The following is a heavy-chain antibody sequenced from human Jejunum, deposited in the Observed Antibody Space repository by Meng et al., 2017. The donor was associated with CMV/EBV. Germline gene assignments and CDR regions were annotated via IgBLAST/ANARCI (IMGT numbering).Heavy chain of an antibody. J-gene: IGHJ6*02. Sequence: FTFTARAMHWVRQAPGRGLEWVGLISFDGRNTHYADSVEGRFTISRDNSKNTLYLQMNSLRSEDTAVFYCARGADDHNNYYYGVDVWGQGTTVTVSS. CDR3: ARGADDHNNYYYGVDV. D-gene: IGHD5-24*01. CDR2: ISFDGRNT. V-gene: IGHV3-30*04. CDR1: FTFTARA.